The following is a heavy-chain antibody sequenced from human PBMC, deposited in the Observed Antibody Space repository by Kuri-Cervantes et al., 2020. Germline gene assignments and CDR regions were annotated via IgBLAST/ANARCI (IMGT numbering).Heavy chain of an antibody. J-gene: IGHJ3*01. D-gene: IGHD2-8*01. CDR3: ASTKRGSNAFDV. Sequence: GGSLRLSCAASGFTFSSYWMHWVRQAPGKGLVWVSRINNDGRSTSYADSVKGRFTISRDNAKNTLYLQMNSLRAEDTAVYYCASTKRGSNAFDVWGQGTMVT. CDR1: GFTFSSYW. V-gene: IGHV3-74*01. CDR2: INNDGRST.